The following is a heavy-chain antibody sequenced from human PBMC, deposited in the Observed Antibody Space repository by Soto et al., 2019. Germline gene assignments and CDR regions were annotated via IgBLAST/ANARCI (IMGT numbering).Heavy chain of an antibody. J-gene: IGHJ4*02. CDR1: GYTFTSYV. Sequence: ASVKVSCKASGYTFTSYVISWVRQAPGQGLEWMGWISAYSGSTNYAQKLQGRVTMTTDTSTSTAYMELRSLRSDDTAVYYCARSIAAAVDFDYWGQGTLVTV. CDR2: ISAYSGST. V-gene: IGHV1-18*01. CDR3: ARSIAAAVDFDY. D-gene: IGHD6-13*01.